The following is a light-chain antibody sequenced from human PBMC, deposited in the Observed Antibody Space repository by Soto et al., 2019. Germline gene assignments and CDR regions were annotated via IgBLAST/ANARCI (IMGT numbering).Light chain of an antibody. J-gene: IGKJ1*01. Sequence: TQSPATLSVSPGERATLSCRASQSVSSKLAWYQQRPGQAPRLLIYGASTRATGIPARFSGSGSGTEFTLTISSLQSEDFAVYYCQQYNNWPRTFGQGTKVDIK. CDR3: QQYNNWPRT. V-gene: IGKV3-15*01. CDR2: GAS. CDR1: QSVSSK.